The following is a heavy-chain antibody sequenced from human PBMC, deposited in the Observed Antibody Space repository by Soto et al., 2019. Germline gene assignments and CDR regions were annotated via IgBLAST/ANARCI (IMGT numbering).Heavy chain of an antibody. CDR2: IYPGDSDT. J-gene: IGHJ5*02. V-gene: IGHV5-51*01. Sequence: GESLKISCTGSGYAFTSYWIAWVRQMPGKDLEWMGIIYPGDSDTRYSPSFQGQVTISADKSITTAYLQWSSLKASDTAMYYCSRGYCTTTICDPWFDPWGQGTLVTVSS. D-gene: IGHD2-2*01. CDR3: SRGYCTTTICDPWFDP. CDR1: GYAFTSYW.